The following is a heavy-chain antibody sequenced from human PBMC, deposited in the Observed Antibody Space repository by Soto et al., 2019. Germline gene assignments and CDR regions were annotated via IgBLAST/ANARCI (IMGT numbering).Heavy chain of an antibody. CDR1: GFSLTTSGVV. CDR2: VYWDDDK. D-gene: IGHD2-15*01. J-gene: IGHJ5*02. V-gene: IGHV2-5*02. Sequence: QITLKESGPTLLKPTQTLTLTCTFSGFSLTTSGVVVGWIRQPPGKAMEWLSLVYWDDDKRYNPSLHSRLTITKDTSKKPVVLKMTNMGPVDTATYYCAPTFPRHTAGSSGGSWTPAFDPWGQRTLVTGSS. CDR3: APTFPRHTAGSSGGSWTPAFDP.